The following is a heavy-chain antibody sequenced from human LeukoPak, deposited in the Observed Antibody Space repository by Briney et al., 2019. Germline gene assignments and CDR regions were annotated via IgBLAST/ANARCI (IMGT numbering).Heavy chain of an antibody. Sequence: GGSLRLSCAASGFTFSSYAMSWVRQAPGKGLEWVGRIKSKTDGETTDYTEPVKGRFTISRDVSKNTLYLQMNSLKSEDTAVYYCTTYKVTTAFDLWGRGTLVTVSS. V-gene: IGHV3-15*01. D-gene: IGHD4-17*01. CDR1: GFTFSSYA. CDR2: IKSKTDGETT. J-gene: IGHJ2*01. CDR3: TTYKVTTAFDL.